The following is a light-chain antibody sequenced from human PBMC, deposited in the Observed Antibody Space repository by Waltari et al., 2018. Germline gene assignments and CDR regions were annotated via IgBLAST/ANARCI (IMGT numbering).Light chain of an antibody. CDR3: QQYDSSPT. J-gene: IGKJ1*01. CDR2: GVS. Sequence: EIVLTQSQCALSLSPGERATISCRASQSVRRSFLAWYQQRPGQAPRLLVYGVSGRATGIPDRFSASGSGTDFTLSISRLEPEDSAVYYCQQYDSSPTFGQGTKVEIK. CDR1: QSVRRSF. V-gene: IGKV3-20*01.